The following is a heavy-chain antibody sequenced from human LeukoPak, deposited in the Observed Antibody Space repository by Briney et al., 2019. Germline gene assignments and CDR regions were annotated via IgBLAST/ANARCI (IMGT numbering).Heavy chain of an antibody. Sequence: PGGSLRLSCAASGFTFSDYYMSWIRQAPGKGLEWVSYISSSGRTIYYADSVKGRFTVSRDNAKNSLYLQMNSLRAEDTAVYYCAVIVGAAHDAFDIWGQGTMVTVSS. CDR1: GFTFSDYY. D-gene: IGHD1-26*01. CDR3: AVIVGAAHDAFDI. CDR2: ISSSGRTI. V-gene: IGHV3-11*04. J-gene: IGHJ3*02.